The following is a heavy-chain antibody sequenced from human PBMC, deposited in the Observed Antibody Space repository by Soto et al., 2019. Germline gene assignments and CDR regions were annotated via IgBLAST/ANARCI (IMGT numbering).Heavy chain of an antibody. J-gene: IGHJ6*03. CDR2: IKQDGSEK. V-gene: IGHV3-7*01. CDR3: ARIPKQWLVRGYYYMDV. D-gene: IGHD6-19*01. CDR1: GFTFSSYW. Sequence: PGGSLRLSCAASGFTFSSYWMSWVRQAPGKGLEWVANIKQDGSEKYYVDSVKGRFTISRDNAKNSLYLQMNSLRAEDTAVYYCARIPKQWLVRGYYYMDVWGKGTTVTVSS.